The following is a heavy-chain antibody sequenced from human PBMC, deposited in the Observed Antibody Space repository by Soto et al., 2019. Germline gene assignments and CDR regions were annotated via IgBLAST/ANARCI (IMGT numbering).Heavy chain of an antibody. V-gene: IGHV4-31*03. CDR2: IYYSGST. D-gene: IGHD5-18*01. CDR3: ARTPGGYSYGWEYYYYGMDV. Sequence: SETLSLTCTVSGGSISSGGYYWGWIRQHPGKGLEWIGYIYYSGSTYYNPSLKSRVTISVDTSKNQFSLKLSSVTAADTAVYYCARTPGGYSYGWEYYYYGMDVWGQGTTVTVS. CDR1: GGSISSGGYY. J-gene: IGHJ6*02.